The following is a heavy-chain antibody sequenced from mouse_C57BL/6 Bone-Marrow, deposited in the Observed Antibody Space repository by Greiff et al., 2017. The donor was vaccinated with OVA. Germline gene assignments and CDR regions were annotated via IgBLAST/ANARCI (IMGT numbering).Heavy chain of an antibody. CDR1: GYAFTNYL. D-gene: IGHD1-1*01. CDR3: ARYYGSGLYAMDY. V-gene: IGHV1-54*01. CDR2: INPGSGGT. J-gene: IGHJ4*01. Sequence: QVQLQQSGAELVRPGTSVKVSCKASGYAFTNYLIEWVKQRPGQGLEWIGVINPGSGGTNYNEKFKGKATLTADKSSSTAYMQLSSLTSEDSAVYVCARYYGSGLYAMDYWGQGTSVTVSS.